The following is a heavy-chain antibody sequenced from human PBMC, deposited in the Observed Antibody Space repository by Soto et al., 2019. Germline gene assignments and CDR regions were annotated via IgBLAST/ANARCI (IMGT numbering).Heavy chain of an antibody. CDR3: VRGASLNFDN. CDR1: GFTFSSYS. J-gene: IGHJ4*02. CDR2: VNWNGGST. V-gene: IGHV3-20*04. D-gene: IGHD1-26*01. Sequence: GGSLRLSCAASGFTFSSYSMSWARQAPGKGLEWVSGVNWNGGSTGYADSVKGRFTISRDNAKNSLYLQMNSLRAEDTAFYYCVRGASLNFDNWGLETLLTVSS.